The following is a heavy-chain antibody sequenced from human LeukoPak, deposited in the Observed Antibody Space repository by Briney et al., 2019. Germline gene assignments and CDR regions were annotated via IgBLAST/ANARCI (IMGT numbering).Heavy chain of an antibody. CDR1: GYTFTSYG. Sequence: GASVKVSCKASGYTFTSYGISWVRQAPGQGLEWMGWISAYNGNTNYAQKFQGRVTMTRDMSTSTVYMELSSLRSEDTAVYYCARDKSGWLQLGGFDYWGQGTLVTVSS. V-gene: IGHV1-18*01. D-gene: IGHD5-24*01. J-gene: IGHJ4*02. CDR2: ISAYNGNT. CDR3: ARDKSGWLQLGGFDY.